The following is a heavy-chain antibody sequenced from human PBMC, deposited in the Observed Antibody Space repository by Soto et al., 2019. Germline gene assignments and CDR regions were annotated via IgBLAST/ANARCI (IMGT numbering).Heavy chain of an antibody. D-gene: IGHD4-17*01. CDR3: ARFLRPAAAFDL. Sequence: QITLRESGPTLVRPTETLTLTCSFSGFSLITSGVGVGWFRQSPGTALEWLAVIHWDDDKRYSPSLSSRLAITKDTSINPVVLTMTTVDPVDTGTYYRARFLRPAAAFDLWGQGTVATVSS. J-gene: IGHJ3*01. CDR2: IHWDDDK. V-gene: IGHV2-5*02. CDR1: GFSLITSGVG.